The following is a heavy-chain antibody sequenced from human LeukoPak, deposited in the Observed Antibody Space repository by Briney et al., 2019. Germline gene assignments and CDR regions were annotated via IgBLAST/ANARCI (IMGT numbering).Heavy chain of an antibody. CDR1: GFTFSSYS. J-gene: IGHJ4*02. CDR2: ISSSSRHI. Sequence: GGSLRLSCAASGFTFSSYSMNWVRQAPGKGLEWVSSISSSSRHIYYADSVKGRFTISRDNAKNSLYLQMNSLRAEDTAVYYCATSRGSWPDYFDYWGQGTLVTVSS. V-gene: IGHV3-21*01. CDR3: ATSRGSWPDYFDY. D-gene: IGHD6-13*01.